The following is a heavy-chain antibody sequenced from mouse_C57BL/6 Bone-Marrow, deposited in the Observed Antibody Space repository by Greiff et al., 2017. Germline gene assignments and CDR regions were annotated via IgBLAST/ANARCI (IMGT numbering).Heavy chain of an antibody. CDR3: ARGYYGYDGFAY. V-gene: IGHV1-26*01. Sequence: VQLQQSGPELVKPGASVKISCKASGYTFTDYYMNWVKQSHGKSLEWIGDINPNNGGTSYNQKFKGKATLTVDKSSSPAYMELRSLTSEDSAVYYCARGYYGYDGFAYWGQGTLVTVSA. CDR1: GYTFTDYY. CDR2: INPNNGGT. D-gene: IGHD2-2*01. J-gene: IGHJ3*01.